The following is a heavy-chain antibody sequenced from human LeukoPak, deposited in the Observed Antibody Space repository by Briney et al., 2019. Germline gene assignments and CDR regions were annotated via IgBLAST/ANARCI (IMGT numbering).Heavy chain of an antibody. Sequence: SETLSLTCAVYGGPFSTYYWSWIRQPPGKGLEWIGEINHSGSTNYNPSLKSRVTISVDTSKNQFSLKLSCVTAADTAVYYCARVVRFSTYYYDSSGYYRTPAAEYFQHWGQGTLVTVSS. J-gene: IGHJ1*01. CDR3: ARVVRFSTYYYDSSGYYRTPAAEYFQH. CDR2: INHSGST. D-gene: IGHD3-22*01. CDR1: GGPFSTYY. V-gene: IGHV4-34*01.